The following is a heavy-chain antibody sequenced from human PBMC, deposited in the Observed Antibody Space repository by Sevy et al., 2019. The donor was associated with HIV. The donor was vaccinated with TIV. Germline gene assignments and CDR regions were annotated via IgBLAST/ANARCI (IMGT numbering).Heavy chain of an antibody. J-gene: IGHJ4*02. CDR1: GFSFSSYE. D-gene: IGHD4-17*01. CDR2: ISNSGVSI. CDR3: ARDLPPSATTVAHFDY. V-gene: IGHV3-48*03. Sequence: GGSLRLSCAATGFSFSSYEMNRVRQAPGKGLEWVSYISNSGVSIYYSDSVKGRFTISRDNARNSLYLQMKSLRAEDTAVYYCARDLPPSATTVAHFDYWGQGTLVTVSS.